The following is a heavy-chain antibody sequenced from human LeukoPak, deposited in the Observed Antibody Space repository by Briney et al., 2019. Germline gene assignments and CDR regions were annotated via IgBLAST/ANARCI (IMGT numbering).Heavy chain of an antibody. D-gene: IGHD6-19*01. CDR1: GGSISSYY. CDR2: IYYSGST. CDR3: ARQGGDRGWDYYYGMDV. V-gene: IGHV4-59*01. J-gene: IGHJ6*02. Sequence: SETLSLTCTVSGGSISSYYWSWIRQPPGKGLEWIGYIYYSGSTNYNPSLKSRVTISVDTSKNQFSLKLSSVTAADTAVYYCARQGGDRGWDYYYGMDVWGQGTTVTVSS.